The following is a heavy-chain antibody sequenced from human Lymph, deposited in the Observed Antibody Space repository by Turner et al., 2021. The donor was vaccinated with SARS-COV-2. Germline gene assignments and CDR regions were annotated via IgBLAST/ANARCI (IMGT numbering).Heavy chain of an antibody. Sequence: QAQLVGAGGGVGQPGRSLRGSCTASGFTFSSYAMHWVRQAPGKGLEWVSRISYNGSNKYYADSVKGRFTISRDNSKITLYLQMNSVRTEDTAVYDCAREMGSGSDYWGQGTLVTVSS. CDR1: GFTFSSYA. CDR2: ISYNGSNK. V-gene: IGHV3-30*04. CDR3: AREMGSGSDY. D-gene: IGHD3-10*01. J-gene: IGHJ4*02.